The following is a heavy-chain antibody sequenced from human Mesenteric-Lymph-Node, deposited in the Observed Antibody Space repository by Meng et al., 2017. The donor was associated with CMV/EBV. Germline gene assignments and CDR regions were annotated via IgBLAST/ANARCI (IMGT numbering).Heavy chain of an antibody. V-gene: IGHV1-2*02. CDR1: GYTFTGYY. J-gene: IGHJ4*02. Sequence: ASVKVSCKASGYTFTGYYIHWVRQAPGQGLEWMGWIKPNSGGTNYAQNFQGRVTMTRDTSVNTAYMELSRLRSDDTAVYYCASNYFYDSSGYYTYDYWGQGTLVTVSS. D-gene: IGHD3-22*01. CDR2: IKPNSGGT. CDR3: ASNYFYDSSGYYTYDY.